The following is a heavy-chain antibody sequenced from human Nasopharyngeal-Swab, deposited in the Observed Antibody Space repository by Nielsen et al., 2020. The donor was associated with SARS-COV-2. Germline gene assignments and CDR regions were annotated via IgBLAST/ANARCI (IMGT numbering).Heavy chain of an antibody. Sequence: GESLKISCAASGFTFSSYSMNRVRQAPGKGLEWVSSISSSSSYIYYADSVKGRFTISRDNAKNSLYLQMNSLRAEDTAVYYCASPRGYYDSSGAFDYWGQGTLVTVSS. CDR1: GFTFSSYS. J-gene: IGHJ4*02. V-gene: IGHV3-21*01. CDR2: ISSSSSYI. D-gene: IGHD3-22*01. CDR3: ASPRGYYDSSGAFDY.